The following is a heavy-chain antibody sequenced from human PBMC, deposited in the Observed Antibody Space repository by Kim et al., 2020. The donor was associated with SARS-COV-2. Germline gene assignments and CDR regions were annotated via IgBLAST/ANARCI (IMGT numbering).Heavy chain of an antibody. Sequence: GGSLRLSCAASGFTFSSYVMQWVRQAPGKGLEWVAVISYHGSNKYYADSVKGRFTVSRDNSKNTLYLQMNSLRAEDTAVYYCAKDLRQWLVWSIDIDYCGQGTLVTVSS. CDR2: ISYHGSNK. V-gene: IGHV3-30*18. D-gene: IGHD6-19*01. CDR3: AKDLRQWLVWSIDIDY. J-gene: IGHJ4*02. CDR1: GFTFSSYV.